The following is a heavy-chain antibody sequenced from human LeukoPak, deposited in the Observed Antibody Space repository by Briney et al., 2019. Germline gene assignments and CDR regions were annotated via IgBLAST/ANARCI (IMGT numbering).Heavy chain of an antibody. Sequence: GGSLRLSCAASGFTFSNAWMSWIRQAPGEGLEWVANIKRDGSEKYYVDSVKGRFTIFRDNAKNSLYLQMNSLRVEGTAVYYCARDLGDSGDYRIDAFDIWGQGTMVTVSS. CDR3: ARDLGDSGDYRIDAFDI. J-gene: IGHJ3*02. V-gene: IGHV3-7*01. CDR2: IKRDGSEK. CDR1: GFTFSNAW. D-gene: IGHD4-17*01.